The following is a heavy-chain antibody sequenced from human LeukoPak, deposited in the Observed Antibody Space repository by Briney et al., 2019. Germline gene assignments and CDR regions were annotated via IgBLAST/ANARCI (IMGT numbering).Heavy chain of an antibody. D-gene: IGHD6-13*01. CDR2: FDPEDGET. CDR3: AREGDSSSWYDLGFDP. Sequence: ASVKVSCKVSGYTLTELSMHWVRQAPGKGLEWMGGFDPEDGETIYAQKFQGRVTMTEDTSTDTAYMELSSLRSEDTAVYYCAREGDSSSWYDLGFDPWGQGTLVTVSS. CDR1: GYTLTELS. V-gene: IGHV1-24*01. J-gene: IGHJ5*02.